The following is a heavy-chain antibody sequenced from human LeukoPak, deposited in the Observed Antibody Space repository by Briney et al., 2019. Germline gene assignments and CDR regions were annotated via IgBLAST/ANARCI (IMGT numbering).Heavy chain of an antibody. CDR1: GGSFSGYY. V-gene: IGHV4-34*01. CDR2: INHSGST. D-gene: IGHD3-22*01. J-gene: IGHJ3*02. Sequence: PSETLSLTCAVYGGSFSGYYWSWIRQPPRKGLEWIGEINHSGSTNYNPSLKSRVTISVDTSKNQFSLKLSSVTAADTAVYYCASGYYYDAFDIWGQGTMVTVSS. CDR3: ASGYYYDAFDI.